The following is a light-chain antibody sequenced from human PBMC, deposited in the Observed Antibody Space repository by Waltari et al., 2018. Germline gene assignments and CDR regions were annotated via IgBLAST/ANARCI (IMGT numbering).Light chain of an antibody. CDR1: SGSLSTTSY. CDR3: ALYMGSGIWV. V-gene: IGLV8-61*01. CDR2: KAN. J-gene: IGLJ3*02. Sequence: QTVVTQEPSLSVSPGGTVTLTCALSSGSLSTTSYATWYQQTPGQPPRTLVSKANARSSGVPDRFSGAILGKTAALTITGAQADDESDYYCALYMGSGIWVFGGGTRLTVL.